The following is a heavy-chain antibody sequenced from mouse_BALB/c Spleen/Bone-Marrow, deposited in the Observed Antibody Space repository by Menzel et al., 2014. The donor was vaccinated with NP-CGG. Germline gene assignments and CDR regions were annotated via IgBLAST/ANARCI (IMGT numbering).Heavy chain of an antibody. Sequence: VNVVDSGPGLVAPSQSLSITCTVSGFSLTSYGVSWVRQPPGKGLEWLGVIWGDGSTNYHSALISRLSISKDNSKSQGFLKLNSLQTDDTATYYCAKPTARAYAMDYWGQGTSVTVSS. CDR1: GFSLTSYG. V-gene: IGHV2-3*01. J-gene: IGHJ4*01. CDR3: AKPTARAYAMDY. D-gene: IGHD3-2*01. CDR2: IWGDGST.